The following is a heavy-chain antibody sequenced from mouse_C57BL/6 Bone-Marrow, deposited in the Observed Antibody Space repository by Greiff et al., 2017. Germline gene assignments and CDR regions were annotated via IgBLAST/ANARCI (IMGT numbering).Heavy chain of an antibody. J-gene: IGHJ4*01. CDR2: IRNKANNHAT. D-gene: IGHD1-1*01. CDR3: TGLITTVDYAMDY. CDR1: GFTFSDAW. V-gene: IGHV6-6*01. Sequence: EVQLQQSGGGLVQPGGSMKLSCAASGFTFSDAWMDWVRQSPEKGLEWVAEIRNKANNHATYYAESVKGRFTISRDDSKSSVYLQMNSLRAEDTGIYYCTGLITTVDYAMDYWGQGTSVTVSS.